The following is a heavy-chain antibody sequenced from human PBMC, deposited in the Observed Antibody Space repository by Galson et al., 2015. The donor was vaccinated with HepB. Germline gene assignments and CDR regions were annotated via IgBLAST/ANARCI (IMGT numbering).Heavy chain of an antibody. CDR3: AGAGYCRSTYCFFAY. J-gene: IGHJ4*02. V-gene: IGHV6-1*01. Sequence: CAISGDSVSGNIAAWNWIRQSPSRGLEWLGRTYYRSKWYYDYAVSVKSRITTNPDTSENQFSLQLNSVTPEDTAVYYCAGAGYCRSTYCFFAYWGQGTLVTVSS. CDR1: GDSVSGNIAA. D-gene: IGHD2-2*01. CDR2: TYYRSKWYY.